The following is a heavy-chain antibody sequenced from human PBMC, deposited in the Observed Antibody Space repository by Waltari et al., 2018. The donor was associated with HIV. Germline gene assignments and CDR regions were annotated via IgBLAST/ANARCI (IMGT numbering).Heavy chain of an antibody. J-gene: IGHJ1*01. CDR1: GYTFTDYY. CDR2: IAPNAGDT. V-gene: IGHV1-2*06. D-gene: IGHD4-17*01. CDR3: ARESRVDGDYVKYLGG. Sequence: QVHLVQSGAGVRKPGASLKVSCKASGYTFTDYYIHWVRQAPGEGLERPQAPRKRFDWKGRIAPNAGDTKHAHESRSRDTMTSDPSSNPFYIELTRLRSDVAATYFCARESRVDGDYVKYLGGWGQGDLVSAS.